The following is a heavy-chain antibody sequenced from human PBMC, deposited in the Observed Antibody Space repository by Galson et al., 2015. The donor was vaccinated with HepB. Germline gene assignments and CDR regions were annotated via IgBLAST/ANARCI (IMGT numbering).Heavy chain of an antibody. CDR3: AKSRGVAGKLLFGVY. CDR1: GFTFDDYA. Sequence: SLRLSCAASGFTFDDYAMHRVRQAPGKGLEWVSLISWDGGSTYYADSVKGRFTISRDNSKNSLYLQMNSLRAEDTALYYCAKSRGVAGKLLFGVYWGQGTLVTVSS. J-gene: IGHJ4*02. CDR2: ISWDGGST. D-gene: IGHD6-19*01. V-gene: IGHV3-43D*03.